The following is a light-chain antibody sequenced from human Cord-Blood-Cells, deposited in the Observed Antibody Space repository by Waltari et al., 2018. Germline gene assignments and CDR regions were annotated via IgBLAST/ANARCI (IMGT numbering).Light chain of an antibody. Sequence: DIVMTQSPDSLAVCLGERATINCKSSQRVLYSSNNKNYLAWYQQKPGQSPKPLIYWASTRESGFPDRFCGSGSGTDFTLTISSLQAEDVAVYDCQQYYSTPPITFGQGTRLEIK. V-gene: IGKV4-1*01. CDR2: WAS. CDR1: QRVLYSSNNKNY. CDR3: QQYYSTPPIT. J-gene: IGKJ5*01.